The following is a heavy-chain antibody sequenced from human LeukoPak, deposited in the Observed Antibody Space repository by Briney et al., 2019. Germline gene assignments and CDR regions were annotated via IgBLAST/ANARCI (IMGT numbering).Heavy chain of an antibody. CDR1: GYTFTGYY. D-gene: IGHD4-23*01. J-gene: IGHJ4*02. CDR2: INPNSGGT. Sequence: GASVKVSCKASGYTFTGYYMHWVRQAPGQGLGWMGWINPNSGGTNYAQTYQGRVTMTRDTSISKAYMELSRLRSGDTAVYYCARGSVGDYFDYWGQGTLVTVSS. V-gene: IGHV1-2*02. CDR3: ARGSVGDYFDY.